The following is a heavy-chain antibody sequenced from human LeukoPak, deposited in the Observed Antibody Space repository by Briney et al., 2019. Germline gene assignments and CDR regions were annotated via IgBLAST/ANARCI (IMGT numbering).Heavy chain of an antibody. CDR3: AKDYFDSRVGDVFLEY. V-gene: IGHV3-23*01. J-gene: IGHJ4*02. CDR1: GLTFSDYA. Sequence: PGGSLRLSCAASGLTFSDYAMSWVRQAPGKGLEWVSGITSGFTAHYADSVKGRFTISRDNFRNTSHLQMNSLRAEDTAVYYCAKDYFDSRVGDVFLEYWGQGTLVTVSS. CDR2: ITSGFTA. D-gene: IGHD1-26*01.